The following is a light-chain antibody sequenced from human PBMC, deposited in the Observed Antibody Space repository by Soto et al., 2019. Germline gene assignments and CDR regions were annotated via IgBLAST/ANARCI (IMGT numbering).Light chain of an antibody. CDR3: QQYNNWPQT. J-gene: IGKJ1*01. CDR2: GAS. V-gene: IGKV3-15*01. Sequence: EIVMTQSPATLSVSPGEGATLSCRASQSVSSNVAWYQQKPGKTPRLLISGASTRGTGIPGRFSGSGSGTEFTLTISSLESEDSAVYYCQQYNNWPQTFGQGTKVEIK. CDR1: QSVSSN.